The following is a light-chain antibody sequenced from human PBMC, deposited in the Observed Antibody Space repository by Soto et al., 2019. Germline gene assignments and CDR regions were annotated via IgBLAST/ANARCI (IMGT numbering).Light chain of an antibody. CDR3: QHYVSSPFT. J-gene: IGKJ4*01. CDR2: GAS. V-gene: IGKV3-20*01. Sequence: EIVLTQSPGTLSLSPGERATLSCRASQSVSSSFLAWYQQKPGQAPRLLIYGASSRATGIPDRFSGSGSGTDFTLTISRLEPEDFTVYYCQHYVSSPFTFGGGPRWIS. CDR1: QSVSSSF.